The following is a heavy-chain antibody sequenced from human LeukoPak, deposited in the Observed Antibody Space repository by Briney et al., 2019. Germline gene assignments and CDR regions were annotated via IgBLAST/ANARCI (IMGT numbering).Heavy chain of an antibody. V-gene: IGHV6-1*01. D-gene: IGHD2-15*01. CDR2: TYYRSKWYN. Sequence: SQTLSLTCVLSGDSVSSNSAAWNWLRQSPSRGLEWLGRTYYRSKWYNDYAVSVKSRITINQDTSKNQVSLQLNSVTPEDTAVYYYARVRGYCSGGSCYTRRSWYFDLWGRGTLVTVSS. J-gene: IGHJ2*01. CDR3: ARVRGYCSGGSCYTRRSWYFDL. CDR1: GDSVSSNSAA.